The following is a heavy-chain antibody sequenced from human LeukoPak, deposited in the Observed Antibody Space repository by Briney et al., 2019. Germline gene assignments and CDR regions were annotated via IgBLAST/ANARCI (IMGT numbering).Heavy chain of an antibody. V-gene: IGHV3-66*01. CDR3: ARGSTNWGFY. CDR1: GFTVSSNY. CDR2: IYGGVNT. D-gene: IGHD7-27*01. J-gene: IGHJ4*02. Sequence: GGSLRLSCAASGFTVSSNYMSWVRQAPGKGLEWVSVIYGGVNTVYADSVQGRFTISRDNAKNSLYLQMNSLRAEDTAVYYCARGSTNWGFYWGQGTLVTVSS.